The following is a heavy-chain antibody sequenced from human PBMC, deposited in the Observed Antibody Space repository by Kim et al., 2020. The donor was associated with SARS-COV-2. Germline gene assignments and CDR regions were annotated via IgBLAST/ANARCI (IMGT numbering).Heavy chain of an antibody. J-gene: IGHJ4*02. V-gene: IGHV3-15*01. Sequence: GGSLRLSCAASGFTFSNAWMSWVRQAPGKGLEWVGRIKSKTDGGTTDYAAPVKGRFTISRDDSKNTLYLQMNSLKTEDTAVYYCTTDPVYCGGDCYLFSLYIATDYWGQGTLVTVSS. CDR2: IKSKTDGGTT. D-gene: IGHD2-21*02. CDR3: TTDPVYCGGDCYLFSLYIATDY. CDR1: GFTFSNAW.